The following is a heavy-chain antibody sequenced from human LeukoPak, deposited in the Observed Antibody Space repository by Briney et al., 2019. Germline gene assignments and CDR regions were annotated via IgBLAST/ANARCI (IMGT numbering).Heavy chain of an antibody. CDR3: ARAPNYDILTGYLYY. V-gene: IGHV1-69*01. Sequence: SVKVSCKASGGTFSSYAISWVRQAPGQGLEWMGGIIPIFGTANYAQKFQGRVTITADESTSTAYMELSSLRSEDTAVYYCARAPNYDILTGYLYYWGQGTLVTVSS. D-gene: IGHD3-9*01. J-gene: IGHJ4*02. CDR2: IIPIFGTA. CDR1: GGTFSSYA.